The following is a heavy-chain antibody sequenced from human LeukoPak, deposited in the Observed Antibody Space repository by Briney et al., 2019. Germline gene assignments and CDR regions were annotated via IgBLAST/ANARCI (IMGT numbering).Heavy chain of an antibody. V-gene: IGHV3-30*04. D-gene: IGHD3-10*02. CDR1: GFTFSSYA. CDR2: ISNDGSNK. J-gene: IGHJ6*04. Sequence: PGGSLRLSCAASGFTFSSYAMHWVRQAPGKGLEWVAVISNDGSNKYYADSVKGRFTISRDNAKNSLYLQMNSLRAEDTAVYYCAELGITMIGGVWGKGTTVTISS. CDR3: AELGITMIGGV.